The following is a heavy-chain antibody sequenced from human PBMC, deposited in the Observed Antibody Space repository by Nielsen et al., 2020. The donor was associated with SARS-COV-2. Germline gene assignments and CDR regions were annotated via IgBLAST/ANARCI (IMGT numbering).Heavy chain of an antibody. CDR3: AKDARVGAATYYFDY. CDR1: GFTFSSYS. J-gene: IGHJ4*02. V-gene: IGHV3-21*01. CDR2: ISSSSSYI. D-gene: IGHD1-26*01. Sequence: GESLKISCAASGFTFSSYSMNWVRQAPGKGLEWVSSISSSSSYIYYADSVKGRFTISRDNAKNSLYLQMNSLRAEDTAVYYCAKDARVGAATYYFDYWGQGTLVTVSS.